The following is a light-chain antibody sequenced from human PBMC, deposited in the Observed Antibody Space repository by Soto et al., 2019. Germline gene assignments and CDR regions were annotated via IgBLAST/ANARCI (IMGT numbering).Light chain of an antibody. J-gene: IGKJ1*01. V-gene: IGKV1-6*01. Sequence: TQMTQSPLSLSASVGEKIIITCRASRDVGSDVSWYQQQPGQAPKLVIYAASNLYTGVPSRFSGRRSGTAFTLTISSLQPDDFASYYCLQDYGDSWTFGQGTKV. CDR2: AAS. CDR1: RDVGSD. CDR3: LQDYGDSWT.